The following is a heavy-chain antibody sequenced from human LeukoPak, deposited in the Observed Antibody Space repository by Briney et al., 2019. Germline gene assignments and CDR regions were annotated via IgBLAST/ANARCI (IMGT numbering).Heavy chain of an antibody. V-gene: IGHV3-74*01. D-gene: IGHD2-2*02. J-gene: IGHJ6*02. CDR3: ACADIVVVPAAIGPPYGMDV. CDR2: IKGDGSHT. Sequence: GGSLRLSCAASGFTFSNYWMHWVRQAPGKGLVWVSRIKGDGSHTIYADSVKGRFTISRDNSKNTLCLQMNSLRAEDTAVYYCACADIVVVPAAIGPPYGMDVWGQGTTVTVSS. CDR1: GFTFSNYW.